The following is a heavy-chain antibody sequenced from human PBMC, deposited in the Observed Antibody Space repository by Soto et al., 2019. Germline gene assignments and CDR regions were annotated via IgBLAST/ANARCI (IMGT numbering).Heavy chain of an antibody. CDR2: ISYDGSNK. V-gene: IGHV3-30-3*01. J-gene: IGHJ4*02. CDR1: GFTFSSYA. Sequence: GGSLRLSCAASGFTFSSYAMHWVRQAPGKGREWVAVISYDGSNKYYADSVKGRFTISRDNSKNTLYLQMNSLRAEDTAVYYCATDPPRITMIVVVKNYYFDYWGQGTLVTVSS. D-gene: IGHD3-22*01. CDR3: ATDPPRITMIVVVKNYYFDY.